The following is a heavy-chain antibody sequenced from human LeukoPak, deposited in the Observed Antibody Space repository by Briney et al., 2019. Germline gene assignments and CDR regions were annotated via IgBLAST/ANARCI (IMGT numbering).Heavy chain of an antibody. CDR1: GFTFSSYS. CDR2: ISSSSSTI. CDR3: ARDRAQMATILLSDYFDY. J-gene: IGHJ4*02. V-gene: IGHV3-48*01. Sequence: GGSLRLSCAASGFTFSSYSMNWVRQAPGKGLEWVSYISSSSSTIYYADSVKGRFTISRDNAKNSLYLQMNSLRAEDTAVYYCARDRAQMATILLSDYFDYWGQGTLVTVSS. D-gene: IGHD5-24*01.